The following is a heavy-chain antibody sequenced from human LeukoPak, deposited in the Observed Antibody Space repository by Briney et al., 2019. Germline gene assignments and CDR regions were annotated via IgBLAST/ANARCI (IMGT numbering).Heavy chain of an antibody. Sequence: ASVKVSCKASGYTFTSYAVHWVRQAPGQRLEWMGWINAGDGNTKYSQKFQGRVTITRDTSASTAYMELSSLRSEDTAVYYCARAGPLGLEYSGSYYGAFDIWGQGTMVTVSS. J-gene: IGHJ3*02. CDR2: INAGDGNT. V-gene: IGHV1-3*01. D-gene: IGHD1-26*01. CDR3: ARAGPLGLEYSGSYYGAFDI. CDR1: GYTFTSYA.